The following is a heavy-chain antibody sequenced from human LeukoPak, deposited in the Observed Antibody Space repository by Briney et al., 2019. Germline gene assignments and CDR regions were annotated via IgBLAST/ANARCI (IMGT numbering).Heavy chain of an antibody. CDR2: FSSSSSYI. CDR3: ARERIVVVGDAFDI. Sequence: GGSLRLSCAATGFTFSSYSMNWGRQAPGKGLELVSSFSSSSSYIYYADSVKGRFTISRDNAKNSLYLQMNSLRAEDTAVYYCARERIVVVGDAFDIWGQGTMVTVSS. J-gene: IGHJ3*02. CDR1: GFTFSSYS. D-gene: IGHD3-22*01. V-gene: IGHV3-21*01.